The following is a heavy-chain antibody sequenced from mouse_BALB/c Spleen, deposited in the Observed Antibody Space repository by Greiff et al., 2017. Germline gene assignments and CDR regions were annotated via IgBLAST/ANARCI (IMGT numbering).Heavy chain of an antibody. CDR3: ARGDYGYDEGDY. CDR2: IDPANGNT. V-gene: IGHV14-3*02. Sequence: VQLQQSGAELVKPGASVKLSCTASGFNIKDTYMHWVKQRPEQGLEWIGRIDPANGNTKYDPKFQGKATITADTSSNTAYLQLSSLTSEDTAVYYCARGDYGYDEGDYWGQGTTLTVSS. J-gene: IGHJ2*01. D-gene: IGHD2-2*01. CDR1: GFNIKDTY.